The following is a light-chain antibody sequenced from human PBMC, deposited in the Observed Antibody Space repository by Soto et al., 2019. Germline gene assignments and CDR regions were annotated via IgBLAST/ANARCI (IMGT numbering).Light chain of an antibody. V-gene: IGKV1-12*01. J-gene: IGKJ2*01. CDR2: GAS. Sequence: DMQMTQSPSSVSASVGDRVTITCRASQGVGSWLAWYQQKPGKAPNLLIYGASNLHSGVPSRFSGSGSGTEFTLTISSLQPEDFATYFCQQTNSFPFTFGQGTRLDIK. CDR3: QQTNSFPFT. CDR1: QGVGSW.